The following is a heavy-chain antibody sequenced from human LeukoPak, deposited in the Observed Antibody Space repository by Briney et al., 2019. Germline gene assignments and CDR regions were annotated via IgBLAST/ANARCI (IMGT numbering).Heavy chain of an antibody. J-gene: IGHJ6*02. CDR3: ARESGGGDPMGMDV. CDR2: IYYSGST. Sequence: SETLSLTCTVSGGSISSGGYYWSWIRQHPGKGQEWIGYIYYSGSTYYNPSLKSRVTISVDTSKNQFSLKLSSVTAADTAVYYCARESGGGDPMGMDVWGQGTTVTVSS. V-gene: IGHV4-30-4*08. CDR1: GGSISSGGYY. D-gene: IGHD4-17*01.